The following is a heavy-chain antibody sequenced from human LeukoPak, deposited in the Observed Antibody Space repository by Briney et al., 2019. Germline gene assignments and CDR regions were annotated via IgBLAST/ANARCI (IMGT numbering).Heavy chain of an antibody. D-gene: IGHD3-22*01. J-gene: IGHJ4*02. CDR1: GFTFSSYA. CDR3: AKGNYYDSSGSFYFDY. CDR2: ISGSGDNT. V-gene: IGHV3-23*01. Sequence: GGSLRLSCAASGFTFSSYAMSWVRQAPGKGLERVSGISGSGDNTYYADSVKGRFTISRDNSKNTLYVQVNSLGTEDTAAYYCAKGNYYDSSGSFYFDYWGQGTLVTVSS.